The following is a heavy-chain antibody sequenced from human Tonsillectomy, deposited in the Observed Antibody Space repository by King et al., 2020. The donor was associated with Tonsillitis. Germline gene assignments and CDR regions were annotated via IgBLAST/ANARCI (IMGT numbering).Heavy chain of an antibody. CDR2: ISANSRYI. V-gene: IGHV3-21*06. CDR3: AKDKGAGYYDSSRGAFDN. D-gene: IGHD3-22*01. Sequence: VQLVESGGGLVKPGGSLRLFCAGSGFPFSNHDMNWVRQPPGKGLEWVSSISANSRYISYADSVKGRFTVSRDKAKTSLYLQMNSLRAEDTAVYYCAKDKGAGYYDSSRGAFDNW. CDR1: GFPFSNHD. J-gene: IGHJ3*02.